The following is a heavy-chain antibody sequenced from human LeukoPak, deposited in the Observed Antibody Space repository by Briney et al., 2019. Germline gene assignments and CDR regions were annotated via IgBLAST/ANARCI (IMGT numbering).Heavy chain of an antibody. J-gene: IGHJ4*02. CDR2: IYYSGST. CDR1: GGSISSYY. Sequence: SETLSLTCTVSGGSISSYYWSWIRQPPGKGLEWIGYIYYSGSTNYNPSLKSRVTISVDTSKNQFSLKLSSVTAADTAVYYCARGYYDSSGHLVDYFDYWGQGTLVTVSS. D-gene: IGHD3-22*01. V-gene: IGHV4-59*01. CDR3: ARGYYDSSGHLVDYFDY.